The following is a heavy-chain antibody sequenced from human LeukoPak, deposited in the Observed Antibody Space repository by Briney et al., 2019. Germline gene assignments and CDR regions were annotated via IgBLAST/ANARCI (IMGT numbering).Heavy chain of an antibody. CDR1: GYTFTSYG. D-gene: IGHD4-23*01. CDR3: ARYDYGGNSDDY. CDR2: ISAYNGNT. Sequence: ASVKVSCKASGYTFTSYGISWARQAPGQGLEWMGWISAYNGNTNYAQKLQGRVTMTTDTSTSTAYMELRSLRSDDTAVYYCARYDYGGNSDDYWGQGTLVTVSS. V-gene: IGHV1-18*01. J-gene: IGHJ4*02.